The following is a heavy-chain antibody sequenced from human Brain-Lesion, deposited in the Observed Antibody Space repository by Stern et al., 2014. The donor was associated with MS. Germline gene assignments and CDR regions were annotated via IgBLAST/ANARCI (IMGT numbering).Heavy chain of an antibody. V-gene: IGHV4-61*02. CDR2: IFNSGST. CDR1: GGSISSGGYY. Sequence: VQLVESGPGLVKPSQTLSLSCTVSGGSISSGGYYWSWIPQPAGKGLAWIGRIFNSGSTSYNPPLKSRVTISIDTSKNQFSLGLNSMTAADTAVYYCARGRVVPGFQYYATDVWGQGTTVIVSS. CDR3: ARGRVVPGFQYYATDV. D-gene: IGHD2-2*01. J-gene: IGHJ6*02.